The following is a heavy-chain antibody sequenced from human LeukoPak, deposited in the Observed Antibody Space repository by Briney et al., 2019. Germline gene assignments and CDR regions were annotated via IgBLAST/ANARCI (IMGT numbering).Heavy chain of an antibody. J-gene: IGHJ4*02. CDR1: GFTLRSYV. Sequence: GGSLRLSCVASGFTLRSYVMNWVRQTPGKGLEWVSRISGSGDSTFYADSVKGRFSISRDNSKNTLYLQMYSLRAEDTAVYYCAKDLAGRPTDYWGQGTLVTVSS. CDR2: ISGSGDST. V-gene: IGHV3-23*01. CDR3: AKDLAGRPTDY.